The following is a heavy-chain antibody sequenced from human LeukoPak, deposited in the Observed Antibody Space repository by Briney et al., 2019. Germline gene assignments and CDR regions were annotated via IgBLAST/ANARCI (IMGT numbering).Heavy chain of an antibody. J-gene: IGHJ4*02. V-gene: IGHV3-74*01. CDR1: GFTFRSYW. Sequence: PGGSLRLSCAASGFTFRSYWMHWVRQAPGKGLVWVSRINSDGSSTNYADSVKGRFTISRDNAKNTVYLQMNSLRAEDTAVYYCARPFSAPNSNYAYYFDYWGQGILVTVSS. CDR3: ARPFSAPNSNYAYYFDY. CDR2: INSDGSST. D-gene: IGHD4-11*01.